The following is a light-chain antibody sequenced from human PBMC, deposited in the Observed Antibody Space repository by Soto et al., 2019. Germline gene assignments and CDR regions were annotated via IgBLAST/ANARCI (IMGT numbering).Light chain of an antibody. J-gene: IGKJ3*01. CDR3: QQSYSTLT. CDR1: QSISSY. V-gene: IGKV1-39*01. Sequence: DIQMTQSPSSLSASVGDRVTITCRASQSISSYLNWYQQKPGKAPKLLIYAASSLQSRVPSRFCGCGSGTDFTLTISSLQPEDFATYYCQQSYSTLTFGPGTKVDIK. CDR2: AAS.